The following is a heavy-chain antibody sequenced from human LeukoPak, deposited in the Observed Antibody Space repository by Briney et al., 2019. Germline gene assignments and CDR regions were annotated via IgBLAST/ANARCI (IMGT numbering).Heavy chain of an antibody. CDR1: GFTFSDYY. J-gene: IGHJ4*02. V-gene: IGHV3-11*04. D-gene: IGHD2-2*02. CDR2: ISSSGSTI. CDR3: ARSYLRVYLDY. Sequence: GGSLRLSCAASGFTFSDYYMSWIRQAPGKGLVWVSYISSSGSTIYYADSVKGRFIISRDNAKNSLYLQMNSLRAEDTAVYYCARSYLRVYLDYWGQGTLVTVSS.